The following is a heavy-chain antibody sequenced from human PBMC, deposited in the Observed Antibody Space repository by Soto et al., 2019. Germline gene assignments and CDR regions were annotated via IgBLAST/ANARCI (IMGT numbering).Heavy chain of an antibody. CDR2: ISPDGGRT. CDR3: ATRDPGHY. Sequence: QVQLVQSGAEVKKPGASVKVSCKASEYTFTTYYMHWVRQAHGQGLEWMGIISPDGGRTSYAQKFQGRVNMTRDTSTSTVYMELSSMRSEDTAVYYCATRDPGHYWGQGTLVTVSS. J-gene: IGHJ4*02. V-gene: IGHV1-46*01. CDR1: EYTFTTYY.